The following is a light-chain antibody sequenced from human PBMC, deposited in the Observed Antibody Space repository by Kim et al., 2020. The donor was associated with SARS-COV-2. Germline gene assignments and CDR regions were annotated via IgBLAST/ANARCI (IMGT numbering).Light chain of an antibody. V-gene: IGKV1-27*01. CDR3: QKYNSAPWT. J-gene: IGKJ1*01. Sequence: ACVGDRVTITCRASQDIANSLAWYQQKPGKVPKVLIYAASTLQSGVPSRFSGSGSGTEFTLTIGSLQTEDAATYYCQKYNSAPWTFGPGTKVDIK. CDR2: AAS. CDR1: QDIANS.